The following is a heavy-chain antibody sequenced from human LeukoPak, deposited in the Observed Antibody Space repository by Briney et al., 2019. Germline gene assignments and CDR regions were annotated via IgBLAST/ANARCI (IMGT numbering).Heavy chain of an antibody. J-gene: IGHJ4*02. CDR2: ISSSSSYI. CDR1: GFTFSSYS. D-gene: IGHD1-1*01. Sequence: GGSLRLSCAASGFTFSSYSMNWVRQAPGKGLEWVSSISSSSSYIYYADSVKGRFTIFRDNAKNSLYLQMNSLRAEDTAVYYCARDPLGTTGTTVSGYWGQGTLVTVSS. CDR3: ARDPLGTTGTTVSGY. V-gene: IGHV3-21*01.